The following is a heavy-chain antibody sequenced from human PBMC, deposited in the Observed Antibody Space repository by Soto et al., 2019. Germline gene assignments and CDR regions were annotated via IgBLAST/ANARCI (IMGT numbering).Heavy chain of an antibody. CDR2: ISSSSSTI. D-gene: IGHD5-12*01. CDR1: GFTVSSYS. J-gene: IGHJ6*03. Sequence: PGGCMRLCCAACGFTVSSYSMNWARQAPGKGLEWVSYISSSSSTIYYADSVKGRFTISRDNAKNSLYLQMNSLRAEDTAVYYCAREASGSGYDRIYYYYYMDVWGKGTTVTVSS. V-gene: IGHV3-48*01. CDR3: AREASGSGYDRIYYYYYMDV.